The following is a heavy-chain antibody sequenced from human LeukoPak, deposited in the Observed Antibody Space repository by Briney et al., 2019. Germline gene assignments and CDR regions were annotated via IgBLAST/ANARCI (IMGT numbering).Heavy chain of an antibody. CDR3: ARGSGGFYYYYYYMDV. CDR1: GGSFSGYY. Sequence: SETLSLTCAVYGGSFSGYYWSWIRQPPGKGLEWIGDINHSGITNYNSSLKSRVTISVDTSKNQFSLQLNSVTPEDTAVYYCARGSGGFYYYYYYMDVWGKGTTVTVSS. D-gene: IGHD3-3*01. V-gene: IGHV4-34*01. CDR2: INHSGIT. J-gene: IGHJ6*03.